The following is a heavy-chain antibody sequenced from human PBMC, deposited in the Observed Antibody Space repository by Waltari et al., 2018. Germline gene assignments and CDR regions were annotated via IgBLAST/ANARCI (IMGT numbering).Heavy chain of an antibody. CDR3: AKGWAVAGTSHIDY. V-gene: IGHV3-23*03. J-gene: IGHJ4*02. D-gene: IGHD6-19*01. CDR2: IYSGGST. Sequence: EVQLLESGGGLVQPGGSLRLSCAASGFTFSSYAMSWVRRAPGKGLGWVLVIYSGGSTYYADSVKGRLTSSRDNSKNTLYLQMNSRRAEDTAVYYCAKGWAVAGTSHIDYWGQGTLVTVSS. CDR1: GFTFSSYA.